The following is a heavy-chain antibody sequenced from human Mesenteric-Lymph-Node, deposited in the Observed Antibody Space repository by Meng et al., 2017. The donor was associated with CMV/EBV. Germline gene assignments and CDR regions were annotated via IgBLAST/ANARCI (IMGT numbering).Heavy chain of an antibody. V-gene: IGHV2-5*02. Sequence: QITLAESGPTLVKPAQTLTLTCSCSGFSLRTSGVGVGWIRQPPGKALEWLALIYWDDDKRYSPSLKSRLTITKDTSKNQVVLTMTNMDPVDTATYYCAHSSGIAAAGPFYFDYWGQGTLVTVSS. CDR1: GFSLRTSGVG. D-gene: IGHD6-13*01. J-gene: IGHJ4*02. CDR3: AHSSGIAAAGPFYFDY. CDR2: IYWDDDK.